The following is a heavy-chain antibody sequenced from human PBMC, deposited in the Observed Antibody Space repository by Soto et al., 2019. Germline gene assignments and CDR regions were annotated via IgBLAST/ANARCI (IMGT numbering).Heavy chain of an antibody. CDR1: GYKVSSYW. CDR3: ARIAPTRYYYAMDV. Sequence: SSYEGCGYKVSSYWISWVRQKPGKGLEWMGRIDPSDSYTNYSPSFQGHITISVDKSISTAYLQWSSLKASDTAMYYCARIAPTRYYYAMDVWGQGTTVTVTS. V-gene: IGHV5-10-1*01. CDR2: IDPSDSYT. D-gene: IGHD2-15*01. J-gene: IGHJ6*02.